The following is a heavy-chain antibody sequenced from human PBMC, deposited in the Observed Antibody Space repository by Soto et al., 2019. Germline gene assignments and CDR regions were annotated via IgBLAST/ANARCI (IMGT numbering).Heavy chain of an antibody. CDR1: GYKFTTFW. D-gene: IGHD2-15*01. V-gene: IGHV5-10-1*01. CDR3: ARPASGGSRDAFDV. Sequence: ESLKISCKASGYKFTTFWLNWVRQTPGKGLEWLGRIDPTDSFTNYSPPFEGHVTISVDRSISTAYLQWNSLQASDTAIYYCARPASGGSRDAFDVWGQGTTVTVSS. CDR2: IDPTDSFT. J-gene: IGHJ3*01.